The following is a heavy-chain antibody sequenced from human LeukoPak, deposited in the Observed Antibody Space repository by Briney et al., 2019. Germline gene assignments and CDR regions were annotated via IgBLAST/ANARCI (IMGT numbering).Heavy chain of an antibody. CDR3: ARNRPYCSSTSCYTDWFDP. J-gene: IGHJ5*02. CDR1: GGSISSGSYY. CDR2: IYTGGST. Sequence: SQTLSLTCTVSGGSISSGSYYWSWIRQPAGKGLEWIGRIYTGGSTNYNPSLKSRVTISVDTSKNQFSLKLSSVTAADTAVYYCARNRPYCSSTSCYTDWFDPWGQGTLVTVSS. V-gene: IGHV4-61*02. D-gene: IGHD2-2*02.